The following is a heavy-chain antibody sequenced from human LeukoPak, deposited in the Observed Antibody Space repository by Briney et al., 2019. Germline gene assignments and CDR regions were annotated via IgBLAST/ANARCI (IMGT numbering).Heavy chain of an antibody. CDR1: GFSFSNAW. Sequence: GGSLRLSCVVSGFSFSNAWMTWVRQAPGKGLEWVGRIKSKTDGGTPDYAAPVKGRFTISRDDSKSTLYLQMNSLETEDTATYYCATEGGSGWYGHSDHWGQGTLVTVSS. V-gene: IGHV3-15*01. J-gene: IGHJ4*02. D-gene: IGHD6-19*01. CDR3: ATEGGSGWYGHSDH. CDR2: IKSKTDGGTP.